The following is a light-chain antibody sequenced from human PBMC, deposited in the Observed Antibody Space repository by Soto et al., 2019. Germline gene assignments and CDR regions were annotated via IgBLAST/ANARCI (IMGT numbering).Light chain of an antibody. CDR3: SSYTSGTTPDV. Sequence: QSVLTQPASVSGSPGQTITISCTGTSSDVGGYNYVSWYQHHPGKAPKLMIYQVSYRPSGVSNRFSGSKSGTTASLIISGLQAEDEAVYYCSSYTSGTTPDVFGTGTKLTVL. CDR1: SSDVGGYNY. CDR2: QVS. V-gene: IGLV2-14*01. J-gene: IGLJ1*01.